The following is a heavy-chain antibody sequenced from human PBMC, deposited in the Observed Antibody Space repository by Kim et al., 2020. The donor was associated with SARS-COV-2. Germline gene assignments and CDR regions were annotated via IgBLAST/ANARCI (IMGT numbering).Heavy chain of an antibody. V-gene: IGHV3-33*01. CDR3: AREIYYDSSGSFDY. CDR1: GFTFSSYA. D-gene: IGHD3-22*01. CDR2: IWYDGSNK. J-gene: IGHJ4*02. Sequence: GGSLRLSCAASGFTFSSYAMHWVRQAPGKGLEWVAGIWYDGSNKYYADSVKGRFTISRDNSKNTLYLQMNSLRAEDTAVYYCAREIYYDSSGSFDYWGQGTLVTVSS.